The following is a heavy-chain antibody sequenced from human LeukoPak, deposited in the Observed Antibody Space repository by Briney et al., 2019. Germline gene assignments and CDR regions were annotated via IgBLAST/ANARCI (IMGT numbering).Heavy chain of an antibody. CDR1: GFTFSSYE. CDR3: ARDVEQLVGANWFDP. J-gene: IGHJ5*02. V-gene: IGHV3-48*03. D-gene: IGHD6-13*01. Sequence: GGSLRLSCAASGFTFSSYEMNWVRQAPGKGLEWVSYISSSGSTIYYADSVKGRFTISRDNAKNSLYLQMNSLRAEDTAVYYCARDVEQLVGANWFDPWGQGTLVTVSS. CDR2: ISSSGSTI.